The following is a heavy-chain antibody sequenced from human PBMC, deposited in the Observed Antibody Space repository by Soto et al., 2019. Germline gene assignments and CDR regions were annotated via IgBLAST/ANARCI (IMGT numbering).Heavy chain of an antibody. CDR1: GFTFNNYA. CDR2: LSGGGVST. Sequence: GGSLRLSCATSGFTFNNYAMSWVRQAPGKGLEWVSTLSGGGVSTYYADPVKGRFTISRDSSKNTLFLQMNSLRAEDTAVYYCAKDSSENYLGGLDYGCQGTLVTVSS. CDR3: AKDSSENYLGGLDY. J-gene: IGHJ4*01. D-gene: IGHD1-26*01. V-gene: IGHV3-23*01.